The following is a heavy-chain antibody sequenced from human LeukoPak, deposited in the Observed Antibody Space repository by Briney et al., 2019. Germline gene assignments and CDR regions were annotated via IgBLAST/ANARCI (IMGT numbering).Heavy chain of an antibody. J-gene: IGHJ4*02. CDR1: GFTFSNYW. D-gene: IGHD3-3*01. V-gene: IGHV3-7*01. Sequence: PGGSLRLSCAASGFTFSNYWMSWVRRAPGKGLEWVANIKQDGSETYYADSVRGRFTISRDNARNSLYLQMNSLRGEDTSIYYCARDFWGAYRVDFFDFWGQGALVTVSS. CDR3: ARDFWGAYRVDFFDF. CDR2: IKQDGSET.